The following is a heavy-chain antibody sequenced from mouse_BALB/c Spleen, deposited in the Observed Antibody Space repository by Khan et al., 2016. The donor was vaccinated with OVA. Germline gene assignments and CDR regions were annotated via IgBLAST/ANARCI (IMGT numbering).Heavy chain of an antibody. CDR1: GYSFTTYY. CDR3: ARHGYVAWFTY. D-gene: IGHD2-2*01. Sequence: EVQLVESGPELMKPGASVKISCKASGYSFTTYYIHWVMQSHEKSLEWIGYIDPFSGGTTYNQKFKGKATLTVDKSTSTAYIHLSNLKSEDSAVYYCARHGYVAWFTYWGQGTLVTVSA. CDR2: IDPFSGGT. J-gene: IGHJ3*01. V-gene: IGHV1S135*01.